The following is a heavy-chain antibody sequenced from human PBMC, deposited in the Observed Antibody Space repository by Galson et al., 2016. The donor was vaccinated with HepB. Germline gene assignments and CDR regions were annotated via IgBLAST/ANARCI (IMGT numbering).Heavy chain of an antibody. Sequence: SETLSLTCTVSGGSISSSYWSWIRQPPGKGLEWIGYIYYNGSTNQNPSLKSRVTISIDTSESQFSLRLSSVTAADTAVYYCAGGFWYSSGLFDPWGQGTLVTVSS. CDR3: AGGFWYSSGLFDP. CDR1: GGSISSSY. D-gene: IGHD6-19*01. V-gene: IGHV4-59*01. J-gene: IGHJ5*02. CDR2: IYYNGST.